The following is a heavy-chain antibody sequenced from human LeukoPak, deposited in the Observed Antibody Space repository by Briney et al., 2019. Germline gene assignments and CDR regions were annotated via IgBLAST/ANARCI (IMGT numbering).Heavy chain of an antibody. CDR2: INAGNGNT. Sequence: GASVKVSCKASGYTFTSYAMHWVRQAPGQRLEWMGWINAGNGNTKYSQKFQGRVTITRDTSASTAYMELSSLRSEDTAVFYCARDRDDYDDAFDIWGQGTMVTVSS. CDR1: GYTFTSYA. V-gene: IGHV1-3*01. D-gene: IGHD4-17*01. CDR3: ARDRDDYDDAFDI. J-gene: IGHJ3*02.